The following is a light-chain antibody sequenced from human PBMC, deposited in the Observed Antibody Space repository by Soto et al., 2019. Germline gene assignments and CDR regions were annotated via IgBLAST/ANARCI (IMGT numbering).Light chain of an antibody. Sequence: EIVLTQSPGTLSLSPGERATLSCRASQSFSSSYLAWYQQKPGQAPRLLIYGASSRATGIPDRFSGSGSGTAFTLTISSLEPEDFAVYYCQQYGTSITFGQGTRLEI. CDR1: QSFSSSY. J-gene: IGKJ5*01. CDR2: GAS. CDR3: QQYGTSIT. V-gene: IGKV3-20*01.